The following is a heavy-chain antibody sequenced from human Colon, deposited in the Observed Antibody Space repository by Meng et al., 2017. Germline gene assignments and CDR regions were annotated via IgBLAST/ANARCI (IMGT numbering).Heavy chain of an antibody. CDR3: AADISEVGEGGIDY. V-gene: IGHV3-15*01. Sequence: EVHLVESGGGFVNPGGSLRLSCGASGFNFRPAWMTWVRQAPGKGLEWVGLVKSQTSGGTIGYAAPVKGRFSISRDDSTNTVYLQMNSLKTEDTAVYFCAADISEVGEGGIDYWGQGILVTVSS. CDR1: GFNFRPAW. CDR2: VKSQTSGGTI. J-gene: IGHJ4*02. D-gene: IGHD1-26*01.